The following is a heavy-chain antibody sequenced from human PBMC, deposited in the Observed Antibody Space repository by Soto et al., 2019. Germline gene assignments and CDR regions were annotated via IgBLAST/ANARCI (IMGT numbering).Heavy chain of an antibody. CDR1: GGSISGYY. J-gene: IGHJ3*02. CDR3: ARYFDWPSAFDI. Sequence: PSETLSLTCTVSGGSISGYYWSWIRQPPGKRLERIGYNNYSGNTNYKPSLKSRITIKVDTSKKQLSLKMGFVTAADTAVYYCARYFDWPSAFDIWGQGTMVT. CDR2: NNYSGNT. D-gene: IGHD3-9*01. V-gene: IGHV4-59*01.